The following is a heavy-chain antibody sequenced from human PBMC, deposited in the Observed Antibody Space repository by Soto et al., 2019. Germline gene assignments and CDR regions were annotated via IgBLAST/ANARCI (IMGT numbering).Heavy chain of an antibody. J-gene: IGHJ4*02. V-gene: IGHV3-23*01. CDR3: AKGRNDFWSGYYAFDY. CDR2: VSGGGGGT. Sequence: GGSLRLSCAASGFTFSSYVMSWVRQAPGKGLEWVSAVSGGGGGTYYADSVKGRFTISRDNSKNTLYLQMNSLRAEDTAVYYCAKGRNDFWSGYYAFDYWGQGTLVTVS. D-gene: IGHD3-3*01. CDR1: GFTFSSYV.